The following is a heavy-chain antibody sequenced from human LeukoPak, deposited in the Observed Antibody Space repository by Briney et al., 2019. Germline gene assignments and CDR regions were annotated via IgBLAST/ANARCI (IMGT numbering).Heavy chain of an antibody. V-gene: IGHV3-23*01. Sequence: GGSLRLSCAVSGFTFSSYAMSWVRQAPGKGLEWVSGISGSGDSTYYADSVKGRFTTSRDNSKNTLYLQMNSLRAEDTAVYYCAKKSYYYDSTGYYDYWGQGTLVTVSS. D-gene: IGHD3-22*01. CDR3: AKKSYYYDSTGYYDY. J-gene: IGHJ4*02. CDR2: ISGSGDST. CDR1: GFTFSSYA.